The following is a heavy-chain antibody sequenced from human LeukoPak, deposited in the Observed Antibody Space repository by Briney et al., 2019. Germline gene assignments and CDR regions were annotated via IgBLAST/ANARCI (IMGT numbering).Heavy chain of an antibody. V-gene: IGHV3-30*04. D-gene: IGHD6-19*01. J-gene: IGHJ3*02. Sequence: PGGSLRLSCAASGFTFSSYAMHWVRQAPGKGLEWVAVISYDGSNKYYADSVKGRFTISRDNSKNTLYLQMNGLRAEDTAVYYCAKDREDRLVLGDAFDIWGQGTMVTVSS. CDR3: AKDREDRLVLGDAFDI. CDR1: GFTFSSYA. CDR2: ISYDGSNK.